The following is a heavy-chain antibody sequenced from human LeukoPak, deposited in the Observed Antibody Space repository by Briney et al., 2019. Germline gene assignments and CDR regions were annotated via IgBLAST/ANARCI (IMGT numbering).Heavy chain of an antibody. J-gene: IGHJ3*02. D-gene: IGHD1-26*01. CDR1: GFTFSTYG. V-gene: IGHV3-33*01. Sequence: GTSLRLSCAASGFTFSTYGMHWVRQAPGKGLEWVAVIWYDGSNKYYADSVKGRFTISRDNSKNTLYLQMNSLRAEDTAVYYCARDMSGSVDAFDIWGQGTMVTVSS. CDR3: ARDMSGSVDAFDI. CDR2: IWYDGSNK.